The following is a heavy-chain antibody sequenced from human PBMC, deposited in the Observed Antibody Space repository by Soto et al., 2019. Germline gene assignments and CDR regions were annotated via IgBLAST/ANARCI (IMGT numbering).Heavy chain of an antibody. CDR1: GFTFSSYA. CDR2: ISGSGGST. CDR3: AKFLDMYVLVITCDY. Sequence: RGSLRLCCAASGFTFSSYAMSWVRQAPGKGLEWVSAISGSGGSTYYADSVKGRFTISRDNSKNTLYLQMNSLRAEDTAVYYCAKFLDMYVLVITCDYWGPGPLVTVSS. V-gene: IGHV3-23*01. J-gene: IGHJ4*02. D-gene: IGHD3-22*01.